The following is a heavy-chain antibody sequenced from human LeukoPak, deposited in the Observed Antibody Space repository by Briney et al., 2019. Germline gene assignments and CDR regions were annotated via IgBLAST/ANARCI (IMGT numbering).Heavy chain of an antibody. Sequence: GGSLRLSCEASGFSFGDHYMTWIRQAPGKGLEWISNINSNSYTIYYADSVKGRFTISRDNAKRSLYLQMDRLRAEDTAVYYCATLTVASSFDYWGQGTLVTVSS. CDR1: GFSFGDHY. CDR2: INSNSYTI. D-gene: IGHD6-19*01. CDR3: ATLTVASSFDY. V-gene: IGHV3-11*04. J-gene: IGHJ4*02.